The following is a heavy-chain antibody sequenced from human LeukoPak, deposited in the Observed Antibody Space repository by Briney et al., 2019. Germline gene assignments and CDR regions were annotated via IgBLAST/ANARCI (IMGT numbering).Heavy chain of an antibody. V-gene: IGHV1-8*03. J-gene: IGHJ5*02. CDR3: ARMYYYDNSGPNWFDP. CDR1: GYTFTGYY. D-gene: IGHD3-22*01. CDR2: MSPNSGNT. Sequence: ASVKVSCKASGYTFTGYYMHWVRQAPGQGLEWMGGMSPNSGNTGYAQKFQGRVTITRNTSINTAYMELSSLRSEDTAVYYCARMYYYDNSGPNWFDPWGQGTLVTVSS.